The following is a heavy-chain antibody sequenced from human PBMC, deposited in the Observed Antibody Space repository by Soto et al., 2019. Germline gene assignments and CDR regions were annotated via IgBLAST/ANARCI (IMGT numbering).Heavy chain of an antibody. CDR1: GGSIGSYY. CDR3: ARDGGFYYGMDV. D-gene: IGHD3-3*01. Sequence: QVQLQESGPGLVKPSETLSLTCTVSGGSIGSYYWNWIRQPPGKGLEWIGYIYYSGSTNYNPSLKSPVTISVATSKNQFSLKLSSVTAADTAVYYCARDGGFYYGMDVWGQGTTVTVSS. V-gene: IGHV4-59*01. CDR2: IYYSGST. J-gene: IGHJ6*02.